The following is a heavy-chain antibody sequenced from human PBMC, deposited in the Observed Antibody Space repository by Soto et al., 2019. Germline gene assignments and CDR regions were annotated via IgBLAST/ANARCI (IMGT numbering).Heavy chain of an antibody. CDR1: GFTFSSYG. D-gene: IGHD2-15*01. CDR3: AGDHEVVYYYYGMDV. Sequence: GGSLRLSCAASGFTFSSYGMHWVRQAPGKGLEWVAVIWCDGSNKYYADSVKGRFTISRDNSKNTLYLQMNSLRAEDTAVYYCAGDHEVVYYYYGMDVWGQGTTVTVSS. V-gene: IGHV3-33*01. J-gene: IGHJ6*02. CDR2: IWCDGSNK.